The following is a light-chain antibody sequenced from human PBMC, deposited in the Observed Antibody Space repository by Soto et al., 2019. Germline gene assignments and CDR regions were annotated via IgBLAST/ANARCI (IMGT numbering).Light chain of an antibody. CDR1: SSDVGAYNF. Sequence: QSALTQPASVSGSPGQSITISCTGTSSDVGAYNFVSWYQQHPGKAPKLIFYEVSNRPPGLSDRFSGSKSGTTASLPISGLQAEDEADSFCSSYTTNKTLLFGGGTKLTVL. V-gene: IGLV2-14*01. CDR2: EVS. J-gene: IGLJ2*01. CDR3: SSYTTNKTLL.